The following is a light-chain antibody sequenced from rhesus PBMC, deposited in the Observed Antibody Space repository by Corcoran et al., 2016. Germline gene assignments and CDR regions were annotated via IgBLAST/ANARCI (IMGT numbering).Light chain of an antibody. Sequence: IVMTQTPLSLPVTLGEPASIYCRSSQSLLDSEDGNTYLEWYLQKPGQSPQLLIYEVSNRDSGVPDRVRGRGSDTDCTLKISRVEAEDGGVYYCMQALEFPLTFGGGTKVEIK. CDR2: EVS. V-gene: IGKV2-104*01. CDR1: QSLLDSEDGNTY. CDR3: MQALEFPLT. J-gene: IGKJ4*01.